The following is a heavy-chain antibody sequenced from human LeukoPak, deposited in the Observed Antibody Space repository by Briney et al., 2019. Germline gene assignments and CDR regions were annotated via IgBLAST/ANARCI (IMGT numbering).Heavy chain of an antibody. Sequence: GGSLRLSCAASGFTFSSYGMRWVRQAPGKGLEWAAVIRYDGSNKYYADSVKGRFTISRDNSKNTLYLQMNSLRAEDTAMYYCAKVSLNMVNDAFDIWGQGTMVTVSS. CDR2: IRYDGSNK. V-gene: IGHV3-30*02. D-gene: IGHD4/OR15-4a*01. CDR3: AKVSLNMVNDAFDI. CDR1: GFTFSSYG. J-gene: IGHJ3*02.